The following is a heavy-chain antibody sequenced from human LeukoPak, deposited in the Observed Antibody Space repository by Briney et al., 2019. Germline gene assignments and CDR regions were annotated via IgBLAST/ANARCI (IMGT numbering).Heavy chain of an antibody. CDR2: VSANGDTI. D-gene: IGHD3-16*01. J-gene: IGHJ4*02. CDR1: GFIFSIYE. Sequence: GGSLRLSCGASGFIFSIYEMNWVRQAPGKGLEWISYVSANGDTIYHADSVRGRFTISRDNAKNSLYLQMYSLRAEDTAIYYCVSAYGGLLDYWGQGTLVTVSS. V-gene: IGHV3-48*03. CDR3: VSAYGGLLDY.